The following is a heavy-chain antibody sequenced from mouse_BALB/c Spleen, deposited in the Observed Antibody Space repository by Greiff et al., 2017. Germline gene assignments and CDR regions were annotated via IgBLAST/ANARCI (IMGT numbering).Heavy chain of an antibody. CDR3: ARDLDDYPFAY. J-gene: IGHJ3*01. CDR2: IYPGNVNT. Sequence: QVQLKESGPELVKPGASVRISCKASGYTFTSYYIHWVEQRPGQGLEWIGWIYPGNVNTKYNEKFKGKATLTADKSSSTAYMQLSSLTSEDSAVYFCARDLDDYPFAYWGQGTLVTVSA. V-gene: IGHV1S56*01. CDR1: GYTFTSYY. D-gene: IGHD2-4*01.